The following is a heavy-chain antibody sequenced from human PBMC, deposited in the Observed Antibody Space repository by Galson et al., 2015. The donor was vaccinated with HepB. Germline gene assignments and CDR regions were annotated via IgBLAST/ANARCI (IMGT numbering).Heavy chain of an antibody. Sequence: SLRLSCAASGFAFNTYSMNWVRQAPGEGLEWVSYISSGSGTKLYADSVQGRFTISRDDAKNSLYLQMNSLRAEDTAMYYCARGVPFTVQEAHFDHWGQGTLVAVSS. CDR1: GFAFNTYS. J-gene: IGHJ4*02. V-gene: IGHV3-48*01. CDR3: ARGVPFTVQEAHFDH. D-gene: IGHD2-2*01. CDR2: ISSGSGTK.